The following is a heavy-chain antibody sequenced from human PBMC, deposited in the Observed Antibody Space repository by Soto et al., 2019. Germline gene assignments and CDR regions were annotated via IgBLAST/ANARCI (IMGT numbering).Heavy chain of an antibody. CDR1: GYTFASYG. J-gene: IGHJ4*02. D-gene: IGHD3-3*01. Sequence: ASVKVSCKASGYTFASYGITWVRQAPGQGLEWMGWISAYNGNTNYAQKLQGRVTMTTDTSTSTAYMELRSLRSDDTAVYYCARDLETRYYDFWTGSSAYWGQGTLVTVSS. V-gene: IGHV1-18*01. CDR2: ISAYNGNT. CDR3: ARDLETRYYDFWTGSSAY.